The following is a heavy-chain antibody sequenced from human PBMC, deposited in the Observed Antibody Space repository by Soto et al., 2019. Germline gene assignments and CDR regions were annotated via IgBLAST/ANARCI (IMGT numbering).Heavy chain of an antibody. D-gene: IGHD1-1*01. Sequence: EVQLVESGGGLVKPGGSLRLSCAASGFTFSSYSMNWVRQAPGKGLEWVSSISSSSSYIYYADSGKGRFTISRDNAKNSLYLQMNSLRAEDTAVYYCARDDDWNDGFDYWGQGTLVTVSS. J-gene: IGHJ4*02. CDR1: GFTFSSYS. CDR3: ARDDDWNDGFDY. CDR2: ISSSSSYI. V-gene: IGHV3-21*01.